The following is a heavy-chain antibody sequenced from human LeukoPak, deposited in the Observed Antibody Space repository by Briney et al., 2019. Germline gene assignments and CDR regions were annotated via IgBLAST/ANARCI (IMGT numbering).Heavy chain of an antibody. V-gene: IGHV3-30-3*01. J-gene: IGHJ4*02. CDR2: ISYDGSNK. D-gene: IGHD3-22*01. CDR1: GFTFSSYA. CDR3: ARHYKYDSSGLGGFDY. Sequence: GRSLRLSCAASGFTFSSYAMHWVRQAPGKGLEWVAVISYDGSNKYYADSVKGRFTISRDNSKNTLYLQMNSLRAEDTAVYYCARHYKYDSSGLGGFDYWGQGTLVTVSS.